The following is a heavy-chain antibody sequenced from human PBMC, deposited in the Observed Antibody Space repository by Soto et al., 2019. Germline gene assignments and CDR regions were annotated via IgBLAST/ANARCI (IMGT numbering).Heavy chain of an antibody. CDR3: AKTLYGGCDY. CDR1: GFTFSTYA. D-gene: IGHD5-12*01. CDR2: IGGNGATT. Sequence: EVQLLDSGGGLVQPGGSLRLSCIASGFTFSTYAMSWVRQAPGKGLEWVSGIGGNGATTRYADSVKGRFTISRDNSKNTAYLQMNNLRVEDTAVYYCAKTLYGGCDYWGRGTLVTVSS. J-gene: IGHJ4*02. V-gene: IGHV3-23*01.